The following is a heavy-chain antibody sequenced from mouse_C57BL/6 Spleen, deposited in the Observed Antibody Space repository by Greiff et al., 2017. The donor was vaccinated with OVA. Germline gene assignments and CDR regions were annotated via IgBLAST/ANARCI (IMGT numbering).Heavy chain of an antibody. D-gene: IGHD1-1*02. V-gene: IGHV1-18*01. CDR1: GYTFTDYN. CDR2: INPNNGGT. Sequence: VQLQQSGPELVKPGASVKIPCKASGYTFTDYNMDWVKQSHGKSLEWIGDINPNNGGTIYNQKFKGKATLTVDKSSSTAYMELRSLTSEDTAVYYCARRGWSGLAYWGQGTLVTVSA. J-gene: IGHJ3*01. CDR3: ARRGWSGLAY.